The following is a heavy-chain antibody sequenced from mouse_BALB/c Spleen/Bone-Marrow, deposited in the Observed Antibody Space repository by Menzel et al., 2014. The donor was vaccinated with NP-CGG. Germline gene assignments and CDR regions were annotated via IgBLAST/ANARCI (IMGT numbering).Heavy chain of an antibody. CDR1: GFNIKDTY. D-gene: IGHD1-1*01. V-gene: IGHV14-3*02. Sequence: EVKLMESGAELVKPGASVKLSCTASGFNIKDTYMHWVKQRPEQGPEWIGRIDPANGNTKYDPKFQGKATITADTSSNTAYLQLSSLTSEDTAVYYCAAYCYGSSYGFAYWGQGTLVTVSA. CDR2: IDPANGNT. CDR3: AAYCYGSSYGFAY. J-gene: IGHJ3*01.